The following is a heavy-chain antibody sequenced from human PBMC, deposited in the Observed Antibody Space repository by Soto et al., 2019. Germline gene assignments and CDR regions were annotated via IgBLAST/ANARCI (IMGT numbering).Heavy chain of an antibody. V-gene: IGHV3-33*01. J-gene: IGHJ4*02. D-gene: IGHD3-22*01. Sequence: GGSPRLSCAASGFTFSSYGMHWVRQAPGKGLEWVAVIWYDGSNKYYADSVKGRFTISRDNSKNTLYLQMNSLRAEDTAVYYCARSEYYDSSGYHFDYWGQGTLVTVSS. CDR3: ARSEYYDSSGYHFDY. CDR2: IWYDGSNK. CDR1: GFTFSSYG.